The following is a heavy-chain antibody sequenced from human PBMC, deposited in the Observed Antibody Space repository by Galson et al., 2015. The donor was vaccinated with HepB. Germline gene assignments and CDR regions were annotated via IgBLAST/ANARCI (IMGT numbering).Heavy chain of an antibody. J-gene: IGHJ3*02. Sequence: LSLTCAVYGGSFSGYYWSWIRQPPGKGLEWIGEINHSGSTNYNPSLKSRVTISVDTSKNQFSLKLSSVTAADTAVYYCARERGSYYYDSSGYQGAFDIWGQGTMVTVSS. CDR2: INHSGST. CDR3: ARERGSYYYDSSGYQGAFDI. D-gene: IGHD3-22*01. V-gene: IGHV4-34*01. CDR1: GGSFSGYY.